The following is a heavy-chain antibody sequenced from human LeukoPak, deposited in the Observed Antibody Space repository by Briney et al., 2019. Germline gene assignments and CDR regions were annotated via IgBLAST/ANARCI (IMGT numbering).Heavy chain of an antibody. D-gene: IGHD3-10*01. Sequence: GGSLRLSCAASGFTFSNQAMSWVRQAPGKGLEWVSAISGSGEGTYYADSVKGRFTIARDNAMNAVYLQMNSLRAEDTAVYYCAKRSTGSGSYYNLHFDDWGQGTLVTVSS. V-gene: IGHV3-23*01. J-gene: IGHJ4*02. CDR2: ISGSGEGT. CDR1: GFTFSNQA. CDR3: AKRSTGSGSYYNLHFDD.